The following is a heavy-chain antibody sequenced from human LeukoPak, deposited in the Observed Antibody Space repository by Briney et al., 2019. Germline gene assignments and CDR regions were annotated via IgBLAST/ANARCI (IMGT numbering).Heavy chain of an antibody. Sequence: SETLSLTCAVYGGSFSGYYWSWIRQPPGEGLEWIGEINHSGSTNYNPSLKSRVTISVDTSKNQFSLKLSSVTAADTAVYYCARGNSLAAYDYWGQGTLVTVSS. CDR2: INHSGST. D-gene: IGHD1-1*01. CDR3: ARGNSLAAYDY. V-gene: IGHV4-34*01. CDR1: GGSFSGYY. J-gene: IGHJ4*02.